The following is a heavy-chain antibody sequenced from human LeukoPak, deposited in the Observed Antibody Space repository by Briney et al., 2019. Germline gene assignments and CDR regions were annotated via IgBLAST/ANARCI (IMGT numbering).Heavy chain of an antibody. V-gene: IGHV2-5*02. J-gene: IGHJ5*02. D-gene: IGHD5-18*01. CDR3: AHTYTAMVYNWFDP. CDR2: IYWDDDK. Sequence: SGPTLVNPTQTLTLTCTFSGFSLSTSGVGVGWIRQPPGKALEWLALIYWDDDKRYSPSLKSRLTITKDTSKNQVVLTMTNMDPVDTVTYYCAHTYTAMVYNWFDPWGQGTLVTVSS. CDR1: GFSLSTSGVG.